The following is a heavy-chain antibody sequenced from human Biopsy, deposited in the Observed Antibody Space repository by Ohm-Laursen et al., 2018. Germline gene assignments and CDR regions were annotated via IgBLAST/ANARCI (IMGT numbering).Heavy chain of an antibody. J-gene: IGHJ6*02. CDR1: GGTLRSYG. CDR2: IMPAFGVV. CDR3: ARGEAARVNDNYRYRLDH. V-gene: IGHV1-69*13. Sequence: SVKVSCKASGGTLRSYGISWVRQAPGQGLEWMGGIMPAFGVVNYGQNFEGRVTIDADDSTTTVDLSSLTSEDTAVYYCARGEAARVNDNYRYRLDHWGQGTTVVVSS. D-gene: IGHD6-6*01.